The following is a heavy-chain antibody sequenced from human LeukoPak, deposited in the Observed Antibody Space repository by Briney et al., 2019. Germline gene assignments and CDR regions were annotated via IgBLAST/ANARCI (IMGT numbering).Heavy chain of an antibody. J-gene: IGHJ4*02. Sequence: GESLKISCKASGSSFTSYWIGWLRQMPGKGLEWMGIIYPGASDTRYRPSFQGQVTISADKTISTAYLQWSSLQASDTAIYYCARLQLGRGFVDYWGQGTLVTVSS. D-gene: IGHD6-6*01. CDR1: GSSFTSYW. V-gene: IGHV5-51*01. CDR3: ARLQLGRGFVDY. CDR2: IYPGASDT.